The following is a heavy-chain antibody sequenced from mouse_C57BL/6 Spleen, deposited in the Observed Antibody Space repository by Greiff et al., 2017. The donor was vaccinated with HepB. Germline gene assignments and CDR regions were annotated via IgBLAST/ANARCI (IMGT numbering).Heavy chain of an antibody. V-gene: IGHV1-50*01. J-gene: IGHJ3*01. CDR2: IDPSDSYT. CDR1: GYTFTSYW. D-gene: IGHD3-2*02. CDR3: ARGGTAQGAWFAY. Sequence: QVQLQQSGAELVKPGASVKLSCKASGYTFTSYWMQWVKQRPGQGLEWIGEIDPSDSYTNYNQKFKGKATLTVDTSSSTAYMQLSSLTSEDSAVYYCARGGTAQGAWFAYWGQGTLVTVSA.